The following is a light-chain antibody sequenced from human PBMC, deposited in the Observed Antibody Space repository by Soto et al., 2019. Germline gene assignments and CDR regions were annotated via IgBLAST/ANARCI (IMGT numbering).Light chain of an antibody. V-gene: IGKV1-39*01. Sequence: DIQMTQSPFSLSASVGDRVTITCRASQPISNYLNWYQHKPGKAPKVLIYGASNLHSGVPSRFSGSGSWTDFTLTISSLQPEDFATYYCQQSSSNTRTFGQGTKV. CDR1: QPISNY. CDR3: QQSSSNTRT. CDR2: GAS. J-gene: IGKJ2*02.